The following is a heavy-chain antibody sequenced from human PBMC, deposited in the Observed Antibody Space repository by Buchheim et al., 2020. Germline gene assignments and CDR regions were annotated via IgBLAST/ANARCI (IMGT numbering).Heavy chain of an antibody. J-gene: IGHJ6*02. D-gene: IGHD3-3*01. CDR2: ISGSGGST. V-gene: IGHV3-23*01. CDR3: AKEGDRLLEWPQGSAGMDF. Sequence: EVQLLESGGGLVQPGGSLRLSCAASGFAFNNFAMTWVRQAPGKGLEWVSTISGSGGSTYYADSVKGRFTISKIKSKNTVYMQMNALRVEDTAIYYCAKEGDRLLEWPQGSAGMDFWGQGTT. CDR1: GFAFNNFA.